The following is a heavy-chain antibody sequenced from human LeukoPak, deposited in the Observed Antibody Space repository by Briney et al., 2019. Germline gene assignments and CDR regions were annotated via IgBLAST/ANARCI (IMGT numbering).Heavy chain of an antibody. V-gene: IGHV1-69*05. CDR1: GYTFTSYG. J-gene: IGHJ4*02. CDR2: IIPIFGTA. D-gene: IGHD1-26*01. CDR3: ARHLDEWELTPPLD. Sequence: ASVKVSCKASGYTFTSYGISWVRQAPGQGLEWMGGIIPIFGTANYAQKFQGRVTITTDESMSTAYMELSSLRSEDTAVYYCARHLDEWELTPPLDWGQGTLVTVSS.